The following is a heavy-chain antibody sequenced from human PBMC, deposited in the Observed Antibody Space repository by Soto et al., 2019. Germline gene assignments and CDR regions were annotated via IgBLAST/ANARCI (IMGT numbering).Heavy chain of an antibody. J-gene: IGHJ6*02. CDR2: IYYTGST. D-gene: IGHD3-10*01. CDR1: GDSITSYY. V-gene: IGHV4-59*08. Sequence: QVQLQESGPGLVKPSETLSLTCTVSGDSITSYYWSWIRQPPGKGLEWLGYIYYTGSTTYNPSLTSRVTISIDTSKNQFSLKLNSVTAADTAVYYCARHAFGSGFYYGMGVWGQGTTVTVSS. CDR3: ARHAFGSGFYYGMGV.